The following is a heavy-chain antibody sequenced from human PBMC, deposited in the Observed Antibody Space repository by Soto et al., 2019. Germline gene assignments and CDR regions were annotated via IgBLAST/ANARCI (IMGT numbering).Heavy chain of an antibody. CDR1: GGTFSSYA. D-gene: IGHD2-2*01. CDR2: IIHSFGTA. J-gene: IGHJ5*02. CDR3: ARDHRICSSTSCYVGFDH. V-gene: IGHV1-69*01. Sequence: QVQLVQSGAEVKKPGSSVKVSCKASGGTFSSYAISWVRQAPGQGLEWMGGIIHSFGTANYAQKFQGRVTITADESTSTASMELSSLRAEDTAVYYCARDHRICSSTSCYVGFDHWGQGPLVTVSS.